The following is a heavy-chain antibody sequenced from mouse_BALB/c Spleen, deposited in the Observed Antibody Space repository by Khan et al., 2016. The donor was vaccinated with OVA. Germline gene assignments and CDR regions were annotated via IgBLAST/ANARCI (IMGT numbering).Heavy chain of an antibody. V-gene: IGHV14-1*02. CDR2: IDPENGDT. CDR1: GFNIKDYY. CDR3: ARRGSGTYWFAY. Sequence: DVHLVESGAELVRPGALVKLSCKASGFNIKDYYMNWVKQRPEQGLECIGWIDPENGDTIYDPKFQGKAHITADTSSNTAYLQLSSLTSEDTACYYCARRGSGTYWFAYWSQGTLVTVSA. J-gene: IGHJ3*01. D-gene: IGHD1-1*02.